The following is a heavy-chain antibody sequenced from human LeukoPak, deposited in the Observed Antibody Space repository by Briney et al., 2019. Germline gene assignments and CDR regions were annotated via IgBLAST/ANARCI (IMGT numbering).Heavy chain of an antibody. CDR1: GGTFSSYA. Sequence: SVKVSCKASGGTFSSYAISWVRQAPGQGLEWMGGIIPIFGTANYAQKFQGRVTITTDESTSTAYMELSSLRSEDTAVYYCARGPADSYHFDYWGQGTLVTVSS. D-gene: IGHD3-10*01. V-gene: IGHV1-69*05. CDR2: IIPIFGTA. J-gene: IGHJ4*02. CDR3: ARGPADSYHFDY.